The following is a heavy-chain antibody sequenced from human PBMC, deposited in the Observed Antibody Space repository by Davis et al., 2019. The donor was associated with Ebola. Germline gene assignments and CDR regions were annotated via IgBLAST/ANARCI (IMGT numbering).Heavy chain of an antibody. CDR1: GFTFSSYW. CDR2: IKQDGSEK. CDR3: ARDFPEIVGAIFSDYYFDY. J-gene: IGHJ4*02. V-gene: IGHV3-7*03. Sequence: GGSLRLSCAASGFTFSSYWMSWVRQAPGKGLEWVANIKQDGSEKYYVDSVKGRFTTSRDNAKNSLYLQMNSLRAEDTAVYYCARDFPEIVGAIFSDYYFDYWGQGTLVTVSS. D-gene: IGHD1-26*01.